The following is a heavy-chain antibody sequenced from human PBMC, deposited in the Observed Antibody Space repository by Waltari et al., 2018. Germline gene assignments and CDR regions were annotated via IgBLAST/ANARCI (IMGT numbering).Heavy chain of an antibody. V-gene: IGHV1-69-2*01. D-gene: IGHD3-3*01. CDR2: IDPEDGET. Sequence: EVQLIQSGAEVKKPGATVKISCKASAHTFTDYYIHWVQQAPGKGLVWMGLIDPEDGETVYAENFQGRVTITADRSTDTVYMELSSVRSEDTAVYYCSTRSFGVVNAFDIWGQGIMVIVSS. CDR1: AHTFTDYY. CDR3: STRSFGVVNAFDI. J-gene: IGHJ3*02.